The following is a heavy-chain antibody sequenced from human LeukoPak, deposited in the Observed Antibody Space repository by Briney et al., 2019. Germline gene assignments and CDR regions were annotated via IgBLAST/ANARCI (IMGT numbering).Heavy chain of an antibody. V-gene: IGHV4-61*02. Sequence: TSETLSLTCTVSGGSISSGSYYWSWIRQPAGKGLEWIVRIYTSGSTNYNPSLKSRVTISVDTSKNQFSLKPSSVTAADTAVYYCARDLIYSSSWYVDAFDIWGQGTMVTVSS. D-gene: IGHD6-13*01. CDR3: ARDLIYSSSWYVDAFDI. J-gene: IGHJ3*02. CDR2: IYTSGST. CDR1: GGSISSGSYY.